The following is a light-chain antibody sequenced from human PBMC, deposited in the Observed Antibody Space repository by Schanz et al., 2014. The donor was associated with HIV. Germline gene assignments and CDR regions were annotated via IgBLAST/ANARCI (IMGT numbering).Light chain of an antibody. CDR1: QTVSSNS. J-gene: IGKJ3*01. CDR3: QHYGSS. CDR2: SAS. V-gene: IGKV3-20*01. Sequence: EIVMTQSPGTLSLSPGERATLSCRASQTVSSNSLGWYQQKRGQVPRLLIYSASRRANGIPDSFSGSGSGTDFTITMSRLEPEACEVYYCQHYGSSFGPGTKVDIK.